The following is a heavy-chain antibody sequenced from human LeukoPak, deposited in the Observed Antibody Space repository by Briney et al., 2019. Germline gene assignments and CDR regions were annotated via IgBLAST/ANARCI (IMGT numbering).Heavy chain of an antibody. CDR1: GDSVSSNSAA. V-gene: IGHV6-1*01. D-gene: IGHD6-19*01. CDR3: ARGLDYYYYGMDV. J-gene: IGHJ6*02. Sequence: SQTLSLTCAISGDSVSSNSAAWNWIRQSPPRGLEWLGRTYYRSKWYNDYAVSVKNRITINPDTSKNQSSLQLNSVTPEDTAVYYCARGLDYYYYGMDVWGQGTTVTVSS. CDR2: TYYRSKWYN.